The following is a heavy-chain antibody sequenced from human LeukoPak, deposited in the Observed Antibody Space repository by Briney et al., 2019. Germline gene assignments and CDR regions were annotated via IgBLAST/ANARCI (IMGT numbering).Heavy chain of an antibody. D-gene: IGHD3-10*01. CDR2: ISSSGSTI. CDR3: ARIGRGFGEFPSWFDP. J-gene: IGHJ5*02. CDR1: GFTFSDYY. V-gene: IGHV3-11*01. Sequence: GGSLRLSCAASGFTFSDYYMSWIRQAPGKGLEWVSYISSSGSTIYYADSVKGRFTVSRDNAKNSLYLQMNSLRAEDTAVYYCARIGRGFGEFPSWFDPWGQGTLVTVSS.